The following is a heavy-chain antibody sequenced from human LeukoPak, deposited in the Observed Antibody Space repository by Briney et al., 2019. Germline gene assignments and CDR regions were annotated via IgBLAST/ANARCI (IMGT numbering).Heavy chain of an antibody. Sequence: VQPGGSLRLSRVGSGFTSIAYALTWARQAPGKGLEWVSGISGGGVTTYYADSVKGRFTISRDNSKNTLYLQMNSLRADDTAIYYCARNQQLGGHSYYYYGMDVWGQGTTVTVSS. V-gene: IGHV3-23*01. CDR1: GFTSIAYA. CDR2: ISGGGVTT. D-gene: IGHD3-16*01. CDR3: ARNQQLGGHSYYYYGMDV. J-gene: IGHJ6*02.